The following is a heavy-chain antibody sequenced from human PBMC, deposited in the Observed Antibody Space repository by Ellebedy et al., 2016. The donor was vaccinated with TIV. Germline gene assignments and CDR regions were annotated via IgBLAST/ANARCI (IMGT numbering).Heavy chain of an antibody. Sequence: PGGSLRLSCAASGVTFSSNDMHWVRQPTGKGLEWVSGITSAGDTYYLSSVKGRFIISRDSAKNSLYLQMNSLRAEDTAVYYCARATSGFDYWGQGALATVSS. CDR3: ARATSGFDY. J-gene: IGHJ4*02. D-gene: IGHD5-24*01. CDR2: ITSAGDT. V-gene: IGHV3-13*01. CDR1: GVTFSSND.